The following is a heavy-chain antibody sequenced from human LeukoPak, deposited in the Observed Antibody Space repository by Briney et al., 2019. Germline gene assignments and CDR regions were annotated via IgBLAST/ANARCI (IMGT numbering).Heavy chain of an antibody. Sequence: ASVTVSCKASGYTFTGYYMHWVRQVPGQGLEWMGWINPNSGGTNYAQKFQGRVTMTRDTSISTAYMDLNRLTSDDTAVYFCARGSAFSGEILRANDYWGQGTLVTASS. V-gene: IGHV1-2*02. J-gene: IGHJ4*02. CDR2: INPNSGGT. CDR3: ARGSAFSGEILRANDY. CDR1: GYTFTGYY. D-gene: IGHD1-26*01.